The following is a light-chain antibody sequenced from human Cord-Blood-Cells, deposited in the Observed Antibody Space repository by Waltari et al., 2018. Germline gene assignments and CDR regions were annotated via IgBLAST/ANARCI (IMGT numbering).Light chain of an antibody. Sequence: QSALTQPASVSGSPGQSITISCTGPSSDVGGYNYVSWYQQHPGKAPKLMIYDVSNRPSGVSNRFSGSKSGNTASLTISGLRAEDEADYYCSSYTSSSTLFGTGTKVTVL. J-gene: IGLJ1*01. V-gene: IGLV2-14*01. CDR3: SSYTSSSTL. CDR1: SSDVGGYNY. CDR2: DVS.